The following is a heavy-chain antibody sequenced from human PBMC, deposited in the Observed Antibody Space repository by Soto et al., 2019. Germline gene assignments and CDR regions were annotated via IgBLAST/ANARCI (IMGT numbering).Heavy chain of an antibody. V-gene: IGHV3-23*01. D-gene: IGHD1-20*01. Sequence: GGSLRLSCAASGFTLSSYAMSWVRQPPGKGLEWASVISGSGGSTYYADSVKGRFTISRDNSKNTLYLQMNSLRAEDTAVYYCAKVGMASLGYYGMDVWGQGTTVTVSS. CDR3: AKVGMASLGYYGMDV. J-gene: IGHJ6*02. CDR1: GFTLSSYA. CDR2: ISGSGGST.